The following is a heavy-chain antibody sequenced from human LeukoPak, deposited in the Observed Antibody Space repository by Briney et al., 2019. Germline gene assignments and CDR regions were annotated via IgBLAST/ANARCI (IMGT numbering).Heavy chain of an antibody. CDR3: AKHPGDFTGIVNYYYMDV. V-gene: IGHV3-21*01. D-gene: IGHD1-26*01. Sequence: PGGSLRLSCAASGFTFSSYSMNWVRQAPGKGLEWVSSITSSSTYIYYADSVKGRFTISRDDPKNSLYLQMNSLRAEDTAVYYCAKHPGDFTGIVNYYYMDVWGKGTTVTVSS. J-gene: IGHJ6*03. CDR1: GFTFSSYS. CDR2: ITSSSTYI.